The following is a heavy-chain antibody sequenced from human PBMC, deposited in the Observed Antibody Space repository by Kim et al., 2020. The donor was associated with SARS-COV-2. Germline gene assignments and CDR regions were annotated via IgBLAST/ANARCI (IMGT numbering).Heavy chain of an antibody. CDR3: VGAGEIYRYCFDP. CDR1: GFTFSTYA. Sequence: GGSLRLSCTASGFTFSTYAMSWVRQAPGKGLEWVSAITARGSDTYYADSVKGRFTISRDNSKNALYLQMNSLRADDTAVYYCVGAGEIYRYCFDPWGQGTLVTVSS. J-gene: IGHJ5*02. CDR2: ITARGSDT. V-gene: IGHV3-23*01. D-gene: IGHD4-17*01.